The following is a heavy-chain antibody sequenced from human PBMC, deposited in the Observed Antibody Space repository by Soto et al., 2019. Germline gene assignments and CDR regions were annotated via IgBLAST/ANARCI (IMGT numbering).Heavy chain of an antibody. J-gene: IGHJ4*02. CDR1: GFDFGDYY. CDR2: IDSGDGTT. CDR3: VRPYYSSSWFPFDR. V-gene: IGHV3-11*01. D-gene: IGHD6-13*01. Sequence: GGSLRLSCTGSGFDFGDYYMSWIRQAPGKGLEWVSYIDSGDGTTYYTDSVKGRFTISRDNAKKAVYLQMSSLRVEDTALYYCVRPYYSSSWFPFDRWGQGTLVTVSS.